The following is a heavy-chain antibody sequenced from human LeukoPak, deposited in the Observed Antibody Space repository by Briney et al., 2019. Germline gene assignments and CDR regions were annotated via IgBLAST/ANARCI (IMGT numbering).Heavy chain of an antibody. V-gene: IGHV1-18*01. CDR2: ISAYNGNT. Sequence: ASVKVSCKASGYTFTSYGISWVRQAPGQGLEWMGWISAYNGNTNYAQKLQGRVTMTTDTSTSTTYMELRSLRSDDTAVYYCARDRYSSSWYYSDYWGQGTLVTVSS. CDR1: GYTFTSYG. CDR3: ARDRYSSSWYYSDY. D-gene: IGHD6-13*01. J-gene: IGHJ4*02.